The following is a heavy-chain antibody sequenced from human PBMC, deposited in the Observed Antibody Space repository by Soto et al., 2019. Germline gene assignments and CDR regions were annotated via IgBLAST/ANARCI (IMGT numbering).Heavy chain of an antibody. D-gene: IGHD3-3*01. CDR2: VSGNGGTT. Sequence: GGSLRLSCAASGFPFGSHAMSWVRQAPGKGLECVSLVSGNGGTTNYADSVKGRFTISRDNSQKTLYLQMNSLRAEDTAIYYCAKGKAHTLFGVDTLFDYWGQGTLVTVSS. J-gene: IGHJ4*02. CDR1: GFPFGSHA. V-gene: IGHV3-23*01. CDR3: AKGKAHTLFGVDTLFDY.